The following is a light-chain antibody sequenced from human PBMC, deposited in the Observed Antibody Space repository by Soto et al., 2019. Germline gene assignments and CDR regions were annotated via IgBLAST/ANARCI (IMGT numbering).Light chain of an antibody. V-gene: IGKV1-39*01. CDR3: QQSYTTPRT. CDR2: AES. CDR1: QIISTN. J-gene: IGKJ1*01. Sequence: DIRMTQSPSSLSASVGDRVTITCRASQIISTNLNWYQQRPGKAPKVLIYAESNLQSGVPSRFSGSGSGTEFTLTISSLQPEDFATYYCQQSYTTPRTFGQGTRVQIK.